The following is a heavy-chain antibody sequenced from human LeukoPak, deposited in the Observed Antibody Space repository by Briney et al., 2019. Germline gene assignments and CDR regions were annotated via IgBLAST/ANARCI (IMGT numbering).Heavy chain of an antibody. Sequence: SETLSLTCTVSGGSISNYYWSWIRQPPGKGLEWIGSVYYSGSTKYHPSLKSRVTLSVDTSKNQFHLEVTSVTAADTAVYYCAIEGPHYYDSSGYSLFYWGQGTLVTISS. CDR1: GGSISNYY. D-gene: IGHD3-22*01. V-gene: IGHV4-59*01. CDR2: VYYSGST. CDR3: AIEGPHYYDSSGYSLFY. J-gene: IGHJ4*02.